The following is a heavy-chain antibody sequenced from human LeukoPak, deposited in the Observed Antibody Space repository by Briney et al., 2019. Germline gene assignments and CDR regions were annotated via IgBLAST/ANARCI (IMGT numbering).Heavy chain of an antibody. V-gene: IGHV3-21*01. J-gene: IGHJ3*02. CDR2: ISSSNSYI. D-gene: IGHD3-3*01. CDR1: GFTFSSYS. Sequence: PGGSLRLSCAASGFTFSSYSMNWVRQAPGKGLEWVSSISSSNSYIYYADSVKGRFTISRDNAKNSLYLQMNSLRAEDTAVYYCARDGGDDFFRGDAFDIWGQGTMVTVSS. CDR3: ARDGGDDFFRGDAFDI.